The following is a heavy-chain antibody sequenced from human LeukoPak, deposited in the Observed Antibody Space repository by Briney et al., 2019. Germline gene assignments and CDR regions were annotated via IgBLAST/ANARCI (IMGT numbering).Heavy chain of an antibody. J-gene: IGHJ6*02. V-gene: IGHV4-59*01. CDR1: GGSFSGYY. D-gene: IGHD3-10*01. CDR2: IYYSGST. CDR3: ARDQGWFGELLNPPDYYYYGMDV. Sequence: PSETLSLTCAVYGGSFSGYYWSWIRQPPGKGLEWIGYIYYSGSTNYNPSLKSRVTISVDTSKNQFSLKLSSVTAADTAVYYCARDQGWFGELLNPPDYYYYGMDVWGQGTTVTVSS.